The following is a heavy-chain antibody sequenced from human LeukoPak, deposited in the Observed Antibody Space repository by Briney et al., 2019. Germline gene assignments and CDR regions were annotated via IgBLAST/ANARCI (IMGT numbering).Heavy chain of an antibody. CDR3: ARGVAGWGYFDY. J-gene: IGHJ4*02. CDR2: IYYSGST. V-gene: IGHV4-59*01. Sequence: PSETLSLTCTVSGGSISSYYWSWIRQPPGKGLEWIGYIYYSGSTNYNPSLKSRVTISVDTSKNQFSLKLSSVTTADTAVYYCARGVAGWGYFDYWGQGTLVTVSS. D-gene: IGHD6-19*01. CDR1: GGSISSYY.